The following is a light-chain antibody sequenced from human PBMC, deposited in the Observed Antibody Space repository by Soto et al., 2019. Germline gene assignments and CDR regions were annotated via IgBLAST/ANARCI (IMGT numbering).Light chain of an antibody. Sequence: EIVMTQSQATLSVSPGERATLSCRASQSVSSNLAWYQQKPGQAPRLLIYGASSRATGIPDRFSGSGSGTDFTLTISRLEPEDSAVYYCQQHGTTFGQGTKVDIK. CDR1: QSVSSN. V-gene: IGKV3-20*01. J-gene: IGKJ1*01. CDR2: GAS. CDR3: QQHGTT.